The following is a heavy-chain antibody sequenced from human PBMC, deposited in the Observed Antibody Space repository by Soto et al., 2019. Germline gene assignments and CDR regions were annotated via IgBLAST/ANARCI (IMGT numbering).Heavy chain of an antibody. CDR2: INAGNGIT. CDR1: GYTFTGYA. V-gene: IGHV1-3*01. D-gene: IGHD6-19*01. CDR3: ARAVAVAADFDY. Sequence: GASVKVSCKASGYTFTGYAMHWVRQAPGQRLEWMGWINAGNGITKYSRKFQGRVTITRDTSASTAYMELSSLRSEDTAVYYCARAVAVAADFDYWGQGTLVTVSS. J-gene: IGHJ4*02.